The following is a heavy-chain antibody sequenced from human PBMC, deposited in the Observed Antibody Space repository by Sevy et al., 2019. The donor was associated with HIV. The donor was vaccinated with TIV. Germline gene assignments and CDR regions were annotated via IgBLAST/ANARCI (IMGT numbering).Heavy chain of an antibody. J-gene: IGHJ4*02. CDR3: AIVTWNDSSFDF. CDR1: GFTLSNYD. CDR2: IGTAGNT. Sequence: GGSLRLSCAASGFTLSNYDMHWVRHSAGKGLEWVSAIGTAGNTFYADSVRGRFTIFREDSKSSLYLQMNSLRAGDTAVYYCAIVTWNDSSFDFWGQGTLVTVSS. D-gene: IGHD1-1*01. V-gene: IGHV3-13*01.